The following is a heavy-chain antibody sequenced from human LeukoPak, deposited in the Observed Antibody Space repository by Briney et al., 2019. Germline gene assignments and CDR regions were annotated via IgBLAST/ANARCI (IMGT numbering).Heavy chain of an antibody. CDR1: GYTFTSYG. Sequence: ASVKVSCKASGYTFTSYGISWVRQAPGQGLEWMGWISAYNGNTNYAQKLQGRVTMTTDTSTSTAYMELRSLRSDDTAVYYCAGNAFYCSSTSCPLGAFDIWGQGKMVTVSS. D-gene: IGHD2-2*01. CDR3: AGNAFYCSSTSCPLGAFDI. CDR2: ISAYNGNT. J-gene: IGHJ3*02. V-gene: IGHV1-18*01.